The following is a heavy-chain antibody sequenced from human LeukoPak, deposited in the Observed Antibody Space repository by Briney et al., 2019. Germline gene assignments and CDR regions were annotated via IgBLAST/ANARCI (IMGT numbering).Heavy chain of an antibody. D-gene: IGHD3-16*01. CDR3: ARGGGLDV. J-gene: IGHJ6*02. CDR2: INHNGNVN. Sequence: MNWARQAXXXGLEWVASINHNGNVNYYVDSVKGRFTISRDNAKNSLYLQMSNLRAEDTAVYFCARGGGLDVWGQGATVTVSS. V-gene: IGHV3-7*03.